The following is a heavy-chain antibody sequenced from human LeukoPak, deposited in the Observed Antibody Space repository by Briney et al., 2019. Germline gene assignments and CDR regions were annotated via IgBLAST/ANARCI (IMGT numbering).Heavy chain of an antibody. CDR2: INPNSGGT. Sequence: ASVKVSCKASGYTFTGYYMHWVRQAPGQGLEWMGRINPNSGGTNYAQKLQGRVTMTTDTSTSTAYMELRSLRSDDTAVYYCARVVGATRGDNYFDYWGQGTLVTVSS. V-gene: IGHV1-2*06. D-gene: IGHD1-26*01. J-gene: IGHJ4*02. CDR3: ARVVGATRGDNYFDY. CDR1: GYTFTGYY.